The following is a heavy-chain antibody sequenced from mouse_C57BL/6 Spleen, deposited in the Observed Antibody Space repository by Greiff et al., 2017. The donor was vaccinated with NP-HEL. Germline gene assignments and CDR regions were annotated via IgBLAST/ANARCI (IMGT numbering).Heavy chain of an antibody. CDR1: GYTFPSYW. V-gene: IGHV1-53*01. D-gene: IGHD1-1*01. CDR3: ASPSSYPED. CDR2: IYPSYGGT. J-gene: IGHJ2*01. Sequence: QVQLQQPGTELVKPGASVKLSCKASGYTFPSYWMHWVKQRPGQGLEWIGNIYPSYGGTNYNEKFKSKATPNVDKSYSTAYMQLSSLTSEDSAVYYCASPSSYPEDWGQGTTLTVSA.